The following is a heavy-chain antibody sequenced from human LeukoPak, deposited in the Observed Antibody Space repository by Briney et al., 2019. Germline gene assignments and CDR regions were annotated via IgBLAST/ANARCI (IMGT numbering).Heavy chain of an antibody. CDR3: AREPYNWNYWGGPNFDY. V-gene: IGHV1-8*03. D-gene: IGHD1-7*01. CDR1: GYTFTSYD. J-gene: IGHJ4*02. CDR2: MNPNSGNT. Sequence: ASVGVSCKASGYTFTSYDINWVRQATGQGLEWMGWMNPNSGNTGYAQKFQGRVTITRNTSISTAYMELSSLRSEDTAVYYCAREPYNWNYWGGPNFDYWGQGTLVTVSS.